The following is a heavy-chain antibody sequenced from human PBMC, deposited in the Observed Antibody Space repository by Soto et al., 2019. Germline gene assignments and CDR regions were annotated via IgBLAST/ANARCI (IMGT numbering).Heavy chain of an antibody. CDR1: GGSFSGYY. V-gene: IGHV4-34*01. Sequence: SETLSLTCAVYGGSFSGYYWSWIRQPPGKGLEWIGEINHSGSTNYNPSLKSRVTISVDTSKNQFSLKLSSVTAADTAVYYCARGGLTNWFDPWGQGTLVTVS. CDR2: INHSGST. J-gene: IGHJ5*02. CDR3: ARGGLTNWFDP.